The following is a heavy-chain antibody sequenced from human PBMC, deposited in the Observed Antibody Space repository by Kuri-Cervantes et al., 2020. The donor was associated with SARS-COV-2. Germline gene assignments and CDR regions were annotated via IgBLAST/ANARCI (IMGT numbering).Heavy chain of an antibody. D-gene: IGHD3-3*01. CDR2: IYYSGGT. CDR3: ARAVTSIFGVPTNWFDP. J-gene: IGHJ5*02. V-gene: IGHV4-59*01. Sequence: GSLRLSCTVSGGSISSYYWSWIRQPPGKGLEWIGYIYYSGGTNYNPSLKSRVTISVDTSKNQFSLKLSSVTAADTAVYYCARAVTSIFGVPTNWFDPWGQGTLVTVSS. CDR1: GGSISSYY.